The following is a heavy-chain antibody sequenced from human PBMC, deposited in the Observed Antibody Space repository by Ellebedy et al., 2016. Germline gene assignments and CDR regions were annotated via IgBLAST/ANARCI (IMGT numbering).Heavy chain of an antibody. CDR1: GFSFSDHH. Sequence: GESLKISCVGSGFSFSDHHMDWVRQAPGKGLEWVGRVRNRSRRYTTEYATSVKGRFIVSRDDSRNFVYLQLNSLKASDTAVYYCSRSPDGNIPDFWGQGTLVTVSS. CDR2: VRNRSRRYTT. J-gene: IGHJ4*02. CDR3: SRSPDGNIPDF. D-gene: IGHD1/OR15-1a*01. V-gene: IGHV3-72*01.